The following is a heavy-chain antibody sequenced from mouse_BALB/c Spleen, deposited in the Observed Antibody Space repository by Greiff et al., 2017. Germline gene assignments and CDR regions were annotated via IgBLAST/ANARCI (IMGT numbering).Heavy chain of an antibody. CDR1: GDSITSGY. J-gene: IGHJ1*01. CDR3: ARWDYYGYVGYFDV. V-gene: IGHV3-8*02. Sequence: VQLQQSGPSLVKPSQTLSLTCSVTGDSITSGYWNWIRKFPGNKLEYMGYISYSGSTYYNPSLKSRISITRDTSKNQYYLQLNSVTTEDTATYYCARWDYYGYVGYFDVWGAGTTVTVSS. D-gene: IGHD1-2*01. CDR2: ISYSGST.